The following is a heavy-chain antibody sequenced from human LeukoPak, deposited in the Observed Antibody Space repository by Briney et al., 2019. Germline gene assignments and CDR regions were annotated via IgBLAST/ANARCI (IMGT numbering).Heavy chain of an antibody. Sequence: GGSLRLSCAASGFTFSSFAMHWVRQAPGKGVEYVSAISSNGRSTYYADSVKGRFTISRDSSKDTLFLQMGSLRAEDMAVYYCARSSGWFDYWGQGTLVTVSS. CDR3: ARSSGWFDY. V-gene: IGHV3-64*02. CDR2: ISSNGRST. CDR1: GFTFSSFA. D-gene: IGHD6-19*01. J-gene: IGHJ4*02.